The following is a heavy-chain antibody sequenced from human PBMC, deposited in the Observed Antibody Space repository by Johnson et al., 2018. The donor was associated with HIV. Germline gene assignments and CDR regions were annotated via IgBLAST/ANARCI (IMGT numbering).Heavy chain of an antibody. J-gene: IGHJ3*02. CDR2: ISYDGGTT. D-gene: IGHD6-13*01. Sequence: QVQLVESGGGVVQPGRSLRLSCAVSGFTFRSYAMHWVRQAPGKGLEWVAVISYDGGTTDYAAPVKGRFTISRDDSKNTLYLQMNSLKTEDTAVYYCTTGTIAAAGLDAFDIWGQGTMVTVSS. CDR1: GFTFRSYA. CDR3: TTGTIAAAGLDAFDI. V-gene: IGHV3-30*04.